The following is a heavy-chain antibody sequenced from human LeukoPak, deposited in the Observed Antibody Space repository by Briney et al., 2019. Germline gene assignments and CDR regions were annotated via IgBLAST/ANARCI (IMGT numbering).Heavy chain of an antibody. Sequence: PSETLCLTCTVSGGSLSSYYWSWIRQPPGEGLEWVGYIYYSGSTNYNPSLKTRVTISVDTSKDQFSLKLSSVTAADTAVYHFARLYCSSTSCYIGGDGDYWGQGTLVTVSS. CDR2: IYYSGST. V-gene: IGHV4-59*01. D-gene: IGHD2-2*02. CDR3: ARLYCSSTSCYIGGDGDY. CDR1: GGSLSSYY. J-gene: IGHJ4*02.